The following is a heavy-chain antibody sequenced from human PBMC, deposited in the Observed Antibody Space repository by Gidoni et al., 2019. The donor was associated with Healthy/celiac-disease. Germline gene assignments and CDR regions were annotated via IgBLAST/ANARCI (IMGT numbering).Heavy chain of an antibody. D-gene: IGHD6-6*01. J-gene: IGHJ6*02. CDR1: GYSFTSYW. CDR2: IYPGDSDT. CDR3: ARPVRSSSSRGYYYYGMDV. V-gene: IGHV5-51*01. Sequence: EVQLVQSGAEVKKPGESLKISCKGSGYSFTSYWIGWVRQMPGKGLEGMGIIYPGDSDTRYSPSFQGQVTISADKPISTAYLQWSSLKASDTAMYYCARPVRSSSSRGYYYYGMDVWGQGTTVTVSS.